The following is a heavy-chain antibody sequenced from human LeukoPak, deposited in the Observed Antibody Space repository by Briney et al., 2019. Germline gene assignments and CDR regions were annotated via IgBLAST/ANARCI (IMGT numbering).Heavy chain of an antibody. V-gene: IGHV1-69*04. CDR2: IIPILGIA. J-gene: IGHJ4*02. D-gene: IGHD6-13*01. CDR1: GGTFSSYA. CDR3: ARVGGSSWTDFDY. Sequence: SVKVSCKASGGTFSSYAISWVRQAPGQGLEWMGRIIPILGIANYAQKFQGRVTITADKSTSTAYMELSSLRSEDTAVHYCARVGGSSWTDFDYWGQGTLVTVSS.